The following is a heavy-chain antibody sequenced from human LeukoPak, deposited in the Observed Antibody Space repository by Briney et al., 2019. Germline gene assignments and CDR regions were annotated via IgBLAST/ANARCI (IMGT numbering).Heavy chain of an antibody. J-gene: IGHJ3*02. D-gene: IGHD2-8*01. Sequence: SETLSLTCTVSGGSISSYYWSWIRQPAGKGLEWIGEINHSGSTNYNPSLKSRVTISVDTSKNQFSLKLNSVTAADTAVYYCARLYDSFRAFDIWGQGTIITVSS. CDR3: ARLYDSFRAFDI. CDR1: GGSISSYY. V-gene: IGHV4-34*09. CDR2: INHSGST.